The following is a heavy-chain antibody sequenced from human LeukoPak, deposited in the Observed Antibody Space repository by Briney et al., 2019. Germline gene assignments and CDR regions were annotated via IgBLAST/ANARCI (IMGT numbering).Heavy chain of an antibody. CDR1: GGSFSGYY. CDR3: ARPVGQQLALRV. J-gene: IGHJ4*02. CDR2: INHSGST. Sequence: SETLSHTCGVYGGSFSGYYWNWIRQPPGKGLEWIGEINHSGSTNYNPSLKSRVTISVDTSKNQFSLKLSSVTAADTAVYYCARPVGQQLALRVWGQGTLVTVSS. V-gene: IGHV4-34*01. D-gene: IGHD6-13*01.